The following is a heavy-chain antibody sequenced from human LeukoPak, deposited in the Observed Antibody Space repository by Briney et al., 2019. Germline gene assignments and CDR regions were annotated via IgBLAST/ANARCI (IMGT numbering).Heavy chain of an antibody. D-gene: IGHD3-10*01. CDR1: GYSISSGYY. V-gene: IGHV4-38-2*02. Sequence: SETLSLTCTVSGYSISSGYYWGWIRQPPGKGLEWIGSIYYSGSTYYNPSLKSRVTISVDTSKNQFSLKLSSVTAADTAVYYCARRSMVRGVFWGQGTLVTVSS. J-gene: IGHJ4*02. CDR3: ARRSMVRGVF. CDR2: IYYSGST.